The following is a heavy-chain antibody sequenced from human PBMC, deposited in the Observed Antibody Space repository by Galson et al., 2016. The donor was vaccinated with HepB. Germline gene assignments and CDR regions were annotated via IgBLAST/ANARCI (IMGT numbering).Heavy chain of an antibody. J-gene: IGHJ4*02. Sequence: QSGAEVKKPGDSLKISCKGSGYNFTNYWIGWVRQMPGKGLEWMGIVYPGDSDTRYSPSFQGQVTISTDRSITTAYLQWGTLKDSDTAISYCARRNEDSDYYTPFDHWGQGTLVTVSS. CDR3: ARRNEDSDYYTPFDH. CDR1: GYNFTNYW. CDR2: VYPGDSDT. D-gene: IGHD3-22*01. V-gene: IGHV5-51*01.